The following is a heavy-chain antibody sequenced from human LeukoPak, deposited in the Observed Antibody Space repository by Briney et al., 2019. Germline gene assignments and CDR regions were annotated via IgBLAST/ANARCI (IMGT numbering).Heavy chain of an antibody. D-gene: IGHD2-2*01. CDR2: IHNKGDT. Sequence: SETLSLTCTVSGGSISRYYWSWMRQPPPKGLEWIGYIHNKGDTNCNPFHKSRVTISVDTSKNQFSLKLSSVTAADTAVYYCARELGYCSSTSCRGYYYYGMDVWGQGTTVTVSS. V-gene: IGHV4-59*01. J-gene: IGHJ6*02. CDR3: ARELGYCSSTSCRGYYYYGMDV. CDR1: GGSISRYY.